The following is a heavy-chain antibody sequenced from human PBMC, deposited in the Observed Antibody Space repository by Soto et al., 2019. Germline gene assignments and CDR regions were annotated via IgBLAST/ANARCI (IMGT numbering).Heavy chain of an antibody. CDR1: GFTFSSYG. D-gene: IGHD3-22*01. Sequence: QVQLVESGGGVVQPGRSLRLSSAASGFTFSSYGMHWVRQAPGKGLEWVAGISYDGSNKYYADSVKGRFTISRDNSKNTLDLQRNSLRAEDTAVYYCANGAGRYYYDSSGYLDNGMDVWGQGSTVTVSS. V-gene: IGHV3-30*18. CDR2: ISYDGSNK. J-gene: IGHJ6*02. CDR3: ANGAGRYYYDSSGYLDNGMDV.